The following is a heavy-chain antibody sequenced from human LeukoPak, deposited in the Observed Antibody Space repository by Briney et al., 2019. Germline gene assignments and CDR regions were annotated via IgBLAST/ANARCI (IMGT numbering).Heavy chain of an antibody. V-gene: IGHV3-21*01. J-gene: IGHJ4*02. CDR2: ISSSSSHI. CDR3: ARVYCSSTSCYIFDY. D-gene: IGHD2-2*01. CDR1: GFTFSSYS. Sequence: GGSLRLSCAASGFTFSSYSMNWVRQAPGKGLEWVSSISSSSSHIYYADSVKGRFTISRDNAKNSLYLQMNSLRAEDTAVYYCARVYCSSTSCYIFDYWGQGTLVTVSS.